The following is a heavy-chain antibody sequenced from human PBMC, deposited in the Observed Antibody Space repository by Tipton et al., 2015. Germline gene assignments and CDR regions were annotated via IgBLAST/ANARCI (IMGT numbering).Heavy chain of an antibody. CDR1: GGSVSSSHFH. J-gene: IGHJ3*02. Sequence: TLSLTCTVSGGSVSSSHFHWSWIRQPPGKGLECIGYIFYSGTTYYNPSLKGRVTLSIDTSKNHFSLKLSSVTAADTAVYYCARDEAYETGAFDIWGQGTLVTVSS. CDR3: ARDEAYETGAFDI. D-gene: IGHD5-12*01. CDR2: IFYSGTT. V-gene: IGHV4-61*03.